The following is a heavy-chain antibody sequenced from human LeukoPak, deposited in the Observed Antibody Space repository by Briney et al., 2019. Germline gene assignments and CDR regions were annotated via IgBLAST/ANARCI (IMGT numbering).Heavy chain of an antibody. D-gene: IGHD6-13*01. J-gene: IGHJ4*02. Sequence: PSETLSLTCTVSGGSINNYYWSWIRQPPGKGLEWIGYIYYSGSTNYNPSLKSRVTISVDTSKNQFSLKLSSVTAADTAVYYCASSPIAAAAPNYWGQGTLVTVSS. V-gene: IGHV4-59*01. CDR2: IYYSGST. CDR3: ASSPIAAAAPNY. CDR1: GGSINNYY.